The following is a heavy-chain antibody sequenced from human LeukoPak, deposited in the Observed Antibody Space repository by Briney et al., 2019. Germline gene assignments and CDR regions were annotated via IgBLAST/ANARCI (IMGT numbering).Heavy chain of an antibody. V-gene: IGHV4-34*01. Sequence: SETLSLTCAVYGGSFSGYYWSWIRQPPGKGLEWIGEINHSGSTNYNPSLKSRVTISVDTSKNQFSLKLSSVTAADTAVYYCARGTMSMWSGWFFDYWGQGTLVTVSS. CDR2: INHSGST. CDR1: GGSFSGYY. D-gene: IGHD6-19*01. CDR3: ARGTMSMWSGWFFDY. J-gene: IGHJ4*02.